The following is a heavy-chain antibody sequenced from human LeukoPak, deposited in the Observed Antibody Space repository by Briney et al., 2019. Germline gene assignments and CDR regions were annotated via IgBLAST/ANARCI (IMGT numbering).Heavy chain of an antibody. CDR2: IYDSGST. D-gene: IGHD3-10*01. Sequence: SETLSLTCTVSGGSISTYYWSWIRQPPGKGLEWIGYIYDSGSTNYNPSLKSRVTISVDTSKNQFSLKLTSVTAADTAVYYCARGSLLWKSFDIWDQGTMVTVSS. J-gene: IGHJ3*02. CDR3: ARGSLLWKSFDI. V-gene: IGHV4-59*01. CDR1: GGSISTYY.